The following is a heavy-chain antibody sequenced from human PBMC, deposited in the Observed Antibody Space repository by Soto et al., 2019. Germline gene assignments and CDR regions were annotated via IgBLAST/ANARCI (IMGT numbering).Heavy chain of an antibody. J-gene: IGHJ6*02. D-gene: IGHD6-13*01. CDR1: GGTFSSYA. CDR3: ARTGEQQPRYYYYYGMDV. V-gene: IGHV1-69*13. CDR2: IIPIFGTA. Sequence: SVKVSCKASGGTFSSYAISWVRQAPGQGLEWMGGIIPIFGTANYAQKFQGRVTITADESTSAAYMELSSLRSEDTAVYYCARTGEQQPRYYYYYGMDVWGQGTTVTVSS.